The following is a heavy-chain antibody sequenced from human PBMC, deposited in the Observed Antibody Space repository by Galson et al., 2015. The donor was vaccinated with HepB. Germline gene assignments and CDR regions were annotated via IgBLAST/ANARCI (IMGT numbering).Heavy chain of an antibody. CDR3: ARARVVVVPAAPRGSWFDP. Sequence: VSCKASGYTFTSYGISWVRQAPGQGLEWMGWISAYNGNTNYAQKLQGRVTMTTDTSTSTAYMELRSLRSDDTAVYYCARARVVVVPAAPRGSWFDPWGQGTLVTVSS. CDR1: GYTFTSYG. D-gene: IGHD2-2*01. V-gene: IGHV1-18*01. CDR2: ISAYNGNT. J-gene: IGHJ5*02.